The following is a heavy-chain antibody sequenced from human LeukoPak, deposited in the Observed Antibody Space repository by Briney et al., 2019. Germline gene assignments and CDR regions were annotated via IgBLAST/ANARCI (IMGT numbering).Heavy chain of an antibody. D-gene: IGHD2-2*02. CDR1: GGTFSSYA. CDR2: IIPIFGTA. J-gene: IGHJ4*02. V-gene: IGHV1-69*01. CDR3: ATPTRYCSSTSCYIQSAGRPFDY. Sequence: GSSVKVSCKASGGTFSSYAISWVRQAPGQGLEWMGGIIPIFGTANYAQKFQGRVTITADESTSTAYMELSSLRSEDTAVYYCATPTRYCSSTSCYIQSAGRPFDYWGQGTLVTVSS.